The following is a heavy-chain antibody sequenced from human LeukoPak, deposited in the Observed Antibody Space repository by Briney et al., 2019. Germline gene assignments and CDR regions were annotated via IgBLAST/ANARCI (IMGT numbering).Heavy chain of an antibody. Sequence: ASVKVSCKISGFGLSVLSIHWMRQAPGKGLEWVGGIRPETGEPIYAQKFQGRVTVTEDTVTDTGYMELRSLTSDDTAVYYCARADSSGAPSGDWGQGTLVTVSS. V-gene: IGHV1-24*01. CDR2: IRPETGEP. CDR1: GFGLSVLS. CDR3: ARADSSGAPSGD. D-gene: IGHD3-22*01. J-gene: IGHJ4*02.